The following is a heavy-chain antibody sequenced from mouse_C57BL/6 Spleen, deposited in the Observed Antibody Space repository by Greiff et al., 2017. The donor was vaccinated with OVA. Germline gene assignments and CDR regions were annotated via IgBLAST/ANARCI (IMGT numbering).Heavy chain of an antibody. J-gene: IGHJ3*01. CDR3: ARPIYYAPEGFAY. Sequence: EVNLVESGGGLVKPGGSLKLSCAASGFTFSDYGMHWVRQAPEKGLEWVAYISSGSSTIYYADTVKGRFTISRDNAKNTLFLQMTSLRSEDTAMYYCARPIYYAPEGFAYWGQGTLVTVSA. D-gene: IGHD2-1*01. V-gene: IGHV5-17*01. CDR1: GFTFSDYG. CDR2: ISSGSSTI.